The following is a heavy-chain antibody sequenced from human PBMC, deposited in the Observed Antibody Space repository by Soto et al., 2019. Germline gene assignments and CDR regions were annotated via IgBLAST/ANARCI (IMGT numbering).Heavy chain of an antibody. D-gene: IGHD5-18*01. CDR2: FHFSGST. CDR3: ARASGYSYGYDDFFDN. J-gene: IGHJ4*01. CDR1: GGSINGYY. Sequence: SETLSLTCTVSGGSINGYYWTWLRQSPTNGLEWIGYFHFSGSTKYNPSLESRLTISADTSKNQISLTLSSVTAADTAVYYCARASGYSYGYDDFFDNWGQGTLVTV. V-gene: IGHV4-59*01.